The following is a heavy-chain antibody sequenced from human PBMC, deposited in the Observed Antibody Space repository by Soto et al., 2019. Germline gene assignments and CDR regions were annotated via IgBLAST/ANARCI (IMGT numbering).Heavy chain of an antibody. V-gene: IGHV4-4*02. CDR1: GGSIISSNW. D-gene: IGHD6-6*01. Sequence: KPSETLSLTCAFSGGSIISSNWWSWVRQPPGKGLEWIGEIYHSESTNYNPSLKSRVTISVDKSKNQFSLKLSSVTAAYTAVYYCASGYSSSSGGFDPWGQGTLVTVSS. CDR2: IYHSEST. J-gene: IGHJ5*02. CDR3: ASGYSSSSGGFDP.